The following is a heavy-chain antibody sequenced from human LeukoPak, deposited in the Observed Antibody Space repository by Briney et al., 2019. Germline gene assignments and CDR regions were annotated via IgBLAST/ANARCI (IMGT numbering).Heavy chain of an antibody. J-gene: IGHJ4*02. CDR1: GYTFTGYY. D-gene: IGHD3-10*01. CDR3: ARASDPRIISLYIIPEWDY. Sequence: ASVKVSCKASGYTFTGYYMHWVRQAPGQGLEWMGWINPNSGGTNYAQKFQGRVTMTRDTSISTAYMELSRLRSDDTAVYYCARASDPRIISLYIIPEWDYWGQGTLVTVSS. V-gene: IGHV1-2*02. CDR2: INPNSGGT.